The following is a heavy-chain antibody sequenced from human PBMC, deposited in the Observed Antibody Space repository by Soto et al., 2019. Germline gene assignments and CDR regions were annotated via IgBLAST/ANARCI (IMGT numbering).Heavy chain of an antibody. CDR3: ARFSPYWHDFDS. D-gene: IGHD1-1*01. CDR2: GTYRGRT. Sequence: QLQLQESGPGLVRASETLSLTCTVSGGSVTTSSYFWAWIRQPPGEGLEWIGSGTYRGRTSYNPSLKSRVAISVDTSTNQFSVKVTSVTAADTSFYYCARFSPYWHDFDSWGLGTLVTVSS. CDR1: GGSVTTSSYF. J-gene: IGHJ4*02. V-gene: IGHV4-39*01.